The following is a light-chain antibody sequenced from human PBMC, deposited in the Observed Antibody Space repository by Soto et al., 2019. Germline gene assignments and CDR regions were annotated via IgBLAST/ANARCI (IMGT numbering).Light chain of an antibody. J-gene: IGLJ1*01. CDR2: DVS. CDR3: CSYTTSNTRQIV. Sequence: QSVLTQPASVSGSPGQSITISCTGTSSDVGGYNYVSWYQHHPGKAPKLMIYDVSNRPSGVSNRFSGSKSGNTASLTISGLQPEDEADYYCCSYTTSNTRQIVFGTGNQLTVL. CDR1: SSDVGGYNY. V-gene: IGLV2-14*03.